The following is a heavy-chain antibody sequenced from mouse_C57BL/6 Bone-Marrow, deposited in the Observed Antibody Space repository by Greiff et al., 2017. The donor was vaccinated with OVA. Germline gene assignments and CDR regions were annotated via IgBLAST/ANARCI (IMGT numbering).Heavy chain of an antibody. CDR2: IDPENGDT. CDR3: PFYAMGY. CDR1: GFNIKDDY. Sequence: EVQLQQSGAELVRPGASVKLSCTASGFNIKDDYMHWVKQSPEQGLEWIGWIDPENGDTEYASKVQGKATITADTSSNTAYLQLSSLTSEDTAVYYCPFYAMGYWGQGTSVTVAS. V-gene: IGHV14-4*01. J-gene: IGHJ4*01.